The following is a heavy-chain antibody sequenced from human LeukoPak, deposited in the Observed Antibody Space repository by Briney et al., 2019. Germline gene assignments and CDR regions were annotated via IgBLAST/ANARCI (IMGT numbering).Heavy chain of an antibody. J-gene: IGHJ4*02. V-gene: IGHV5-51*01. D-gene: IGHD5-18*01. CDR2: IYPGDSDT. CDR3: ARLDSYGYGYVDY. Sequence: GASLQISCKGSGSSFSTYWIGWVRQMPGKGLERVAIIYPGDSDTRYYRSFQGQVSISADRSISTAYLQWGSLKASDTAMYYCARLDSYGYGYVDYWGQGTLVTVSS. CDR1: GSSFSTYW.